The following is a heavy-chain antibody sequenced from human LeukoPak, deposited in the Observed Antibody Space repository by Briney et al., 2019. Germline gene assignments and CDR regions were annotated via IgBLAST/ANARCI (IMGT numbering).Heavy chain of an antibody. CDR2: IYHSGST. V-gene: IGHV4-30-2*01. CDR3: ARGPITMVRGVIDY. Sequence: SETLSLTCAVSGGSISSGGYSWRWLRQPPGKGLEWIGYIYHSGSTYYNPSLKSRVTISVDRSKNQFSLKLSSVTAADTAVYYCARGPITMVRGVIDYGGQGTLVTVSS. CDR1: GGSISSGGYS. D-gene: IGHD3-10*01. J-gene: IGHJ4*02.